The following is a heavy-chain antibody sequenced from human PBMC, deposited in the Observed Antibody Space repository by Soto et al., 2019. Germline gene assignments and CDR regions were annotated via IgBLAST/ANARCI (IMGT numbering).Heavy chain of an antibody. D-gene: IGHD3-10*01. CDR3: ARDSGSGSYIYYYYGMDV. Sequence: QVQLVESGGGVVQPGRSLRLSCAASGFTFSSYAMHWVRQAPGKGLEWVAVISYDGSNKYYADSVKGRFTISRDNSKNTLYLQMNSLRAEDTAVYYCARDSGSGSYIYYYYGMDVW. V-gene: IGHV3-30-3*01. CDR2: ISYDGSNK. CDR1: GFTFSSYA. J-gene: IGHJ6*01.